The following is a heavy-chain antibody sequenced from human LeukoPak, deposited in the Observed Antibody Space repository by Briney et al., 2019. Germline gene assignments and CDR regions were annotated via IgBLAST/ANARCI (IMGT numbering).Heavy chain of an antibody. J-gene: IGHJ4*02. CDR3: ARLPGYCSSNSCYKMTIPFDY. D-gene: IGHD2-2*02. CDR1: GFTFSTYW. V-gene: IGHV3-7*01. CDR2: IKQDGTEK. Sequence: PGGSLRLSCAASGFTFSTYWMSWVRQAPGKGLEWVAVIKQDGTEKYYVDSVKGRFTISRDNAKNTLYLQMNSPRAEDTAVYYCARLPGYCSSNSCYKMTIPFDYWGQGTLVTVSS.